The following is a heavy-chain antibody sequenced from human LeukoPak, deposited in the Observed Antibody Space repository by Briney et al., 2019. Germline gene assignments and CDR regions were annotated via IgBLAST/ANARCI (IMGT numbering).Heavy chain of an antibody. V-gene: IGHV3-33*06. J-gene: IGHJ4*02. Sequence: GGSLRLSCAASGFTFSSYGMHWVRQAPGKGLEWVAVIWYDGSNKYYADSVKGRFTISRDNSKNTLFLLMNSLRAEDTAVYYCVKDSDSVARGYFDYWGQGTLVTVSS. D-gene: IGHD2-2*01. CDR1: GFTFSSYG. CDR3: VKDSDSVARGYFDY. CDR2: IWYDGSNK.